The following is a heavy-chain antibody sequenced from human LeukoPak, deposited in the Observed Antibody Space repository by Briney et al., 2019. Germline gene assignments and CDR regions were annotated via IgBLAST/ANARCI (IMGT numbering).Heavy chain of an antibody. J-gene: IGHJ4*02. CDR1: GFTFSSYA. CDR3: ARASSGWWGPIDY. D-gene: IGHD6-19*01. V-gene: IGHV3-30*04. Sequence: GGSLRLSCAASGFTFSSYAMHWVRQAPGKGLEWVAVISCDGSNKYYADSVKGRFTISRDNSKNTLYLQMNSLRAEDTAVYYCARASSGWWGPIDYWGQGTLVTVSS. CDR2: ISCDGSNK.